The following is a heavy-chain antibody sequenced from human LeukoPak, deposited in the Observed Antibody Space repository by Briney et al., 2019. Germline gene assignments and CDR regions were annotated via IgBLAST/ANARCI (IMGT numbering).Heavy chain of an antibody. CDR3: ARGLWDYGSGRVRHYYGMDV. CDR1: GGSFSGYY. Sequence: PSETLSLTCAVYGGSFSGYYWSWIRQPPGKGLEWIGEINHSGSTNYNPSLKSRVTISVDTSKNQFSLKLSSVTAADTAVYYSARGLWDYGSGRVRHYYGMDVWGQGTTVTVSS. D-gene: IGHD3-10*01. V-gene: IGHV4-34*01. CDR2: INHSGST. J-gene: IGHJ6*02.